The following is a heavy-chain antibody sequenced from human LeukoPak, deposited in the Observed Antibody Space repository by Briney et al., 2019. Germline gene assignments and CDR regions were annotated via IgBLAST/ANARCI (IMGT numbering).Heavy chain of an antibody. D-gene: IGHD1-1*01. J-gene: IGHJ4*02. CDR1: EFTFSTYG. CDR2: ISYDGSYK. Sequence: LPGGSLRLSCAASEFTFSTYGMHWVRQAPGKGLEWVAVISYDGSYKFYADSVRGRFTISRDNSKSTLYLQMNSLRADDTAVYYCARGGLEPVDYWGQGTLVTVSS. CDR3: ARGGLEPVDY. V-gene: IGHV3-30*03.